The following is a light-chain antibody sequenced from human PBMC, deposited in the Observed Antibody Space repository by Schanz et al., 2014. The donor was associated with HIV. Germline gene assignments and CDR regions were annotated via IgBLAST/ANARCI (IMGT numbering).Light chain of an antibody. Sequence: PGERATLSCRASQSVRRNHLAWFQQKPGQAPRLLIFAASIRTTGIPDRFSGSGSGTDFTLTITRLEPEDFAVYFCHQYGSSPRTFGQGTKVEI. CDR1: QSVRRNH. CDR2: AAS. CDR3: HQYGSSPRT. J-gene: IGKJ1*01. V-gene: IGKV3-20*01.